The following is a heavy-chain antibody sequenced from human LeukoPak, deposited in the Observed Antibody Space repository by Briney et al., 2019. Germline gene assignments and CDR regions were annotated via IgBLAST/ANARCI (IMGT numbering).Heavy chain of an antibody. V-gene: IGHV3-33*01. CDR2: IWYDGSNK. J-gene: IGHJ4*02. CDR1: GFTFSSFG. D-gene: IGHD4-17*01. CDR3: ARDLRLTYYFDY. Sequence: PGGSLRLSCAASGFTFSSFGMLWVRQAPAKGLEWVAVIWYDGSNKYYADSVKGRFTISRANSKNTLYLQMNSLRAEDTAVYYCARDLRLTYYFDYWGQGTLVTVSS.